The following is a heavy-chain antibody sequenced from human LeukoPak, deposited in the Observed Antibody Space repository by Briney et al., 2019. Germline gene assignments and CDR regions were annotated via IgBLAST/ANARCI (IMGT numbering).Heavy chain of an antibody. CDR2: ISGSGGST. CDR1: GFTFSSYA. V-gene: IGHV3-23*01. CDR3: AKARQYYYYYMDV. Sequence: GGSLRLSCAASGFTFSSYAMSWVRQAPGKGLECVSAISGSGGSTYYADSVKGRFTISRDNSKNTLYLQMNSLRAEDTAVYYCAKARQYYYYYMDVWGKGTTVTISS. J-gene: IGHJ6*03.